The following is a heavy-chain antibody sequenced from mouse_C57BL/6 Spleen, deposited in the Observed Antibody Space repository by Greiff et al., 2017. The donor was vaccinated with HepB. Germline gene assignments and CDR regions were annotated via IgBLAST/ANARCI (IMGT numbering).Heavy chain of an antibody. J-gene: IGHJ4*01. CDR2: INPNNGGT. V-gene: IGHV1-26*01. CDR1: GYTFTDYY. D-gene: IGHD1-1*01. Sequence: EVQLQQSGPELVKPGASVKISCKASGYTFTDYYMNWVKQSHGKSLEWIGDINPNNGGTSYNQKFKGKATLTVDKSSSTAYMELRSLTSEDSAVYYCARFPYYYGGYAMDYWGQGTSVTVSS. CDR3: ARFPYYYGGYAMDY.